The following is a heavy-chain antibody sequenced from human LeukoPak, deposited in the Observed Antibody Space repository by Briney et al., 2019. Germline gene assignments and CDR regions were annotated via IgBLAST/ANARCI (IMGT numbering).Heavy chain of an antibody. D-gene: IGHD1-14*01. CDR2: IYYSGST. V-gene: IGHV4-59*08. J-gene: IGHJ4*02. CDR1: GGSISSYY. CDR3: ARKKGSRTYFDY. Sequence: PSETLSLTCTVSGGSISSYYWSWIRQPPGKGLEWIGYIYYSGSTNYNPSLKSRVTISVDTSKNQFSLKPSSVTAADTAVYYCARKKGSRTYFDYWGQGTLVTVSS.